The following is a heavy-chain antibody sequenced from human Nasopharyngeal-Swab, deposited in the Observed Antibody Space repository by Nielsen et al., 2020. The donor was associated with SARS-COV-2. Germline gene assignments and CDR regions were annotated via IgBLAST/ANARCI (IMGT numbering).Heavy chain of an antibody. J-gene: IGHJ3*02. D-gene: IGHD3-22*01. CDR1: RFTFGDYA. CDR2: IRSKAYGGTT. Sequence: GGSLRLSCTASRFTFGDYAMSWVRQAPGKGLEWVGFIRSKAYGGTTEYAASVKGRFTISRDDSKSIAYLQMNSLKTEDTAVYYCTFDSSGYYPHDAFDIWGQGTMVTVSS. V-gene: IGHV3-49*04. CDR3: TFDSSGYYPHDAFDI.